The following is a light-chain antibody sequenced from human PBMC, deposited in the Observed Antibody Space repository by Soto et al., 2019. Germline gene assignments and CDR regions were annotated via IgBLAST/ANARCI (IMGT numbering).Light chain of an antibody. J-gene: IGKJ1*01. CDR1: QSFSSW. CDR3: QHYNSYSMA. CDR2: DAS. Sequence: DIQMTQSPSTLSASVGDRVTITCRASQSFSSWLAWYQQKPGKAPKLLIYDASSLQSGVPSRFSGSGSGTEFTPTISSLQPEDFATYYCQHYNSYSMAFGQGTKVDIK. V-gene: IGKV1-5*01.